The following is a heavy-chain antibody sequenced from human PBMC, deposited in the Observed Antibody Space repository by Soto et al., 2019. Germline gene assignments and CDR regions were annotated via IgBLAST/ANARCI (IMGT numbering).Heavy chain of an antibody. Sequence: ASVKVSCKASGYTFTGYYMHWVRQAPGQGLEWMGWINPNSGGTNYAQKFQGWVTMTRDTSISTAYMELSRLRSDDTAVYYCARVTHRGSYYHSYGMDVWGPGTTVTVSS. CDR3: ARVTHRGSYYHSYGMDV. CDR1: GYTFTGYY. J-gene: IGHJ6*02. CDR2: INPNSGGT. V-gene: IGHV1-2*04. D-gene: IGHD1-26*01.